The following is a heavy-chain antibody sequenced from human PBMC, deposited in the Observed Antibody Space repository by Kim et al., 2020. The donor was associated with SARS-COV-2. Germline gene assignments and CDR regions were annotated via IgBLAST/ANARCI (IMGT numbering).Heavy chain of an antibody. CDR3: ATPFSTTNFDS. V-gene: IGHV3-23*05. Sequence: GGSLRLSCEVSGFTFSTYTMHWVRQAPGKGLEWVSGITTDSTTYHGSSVMGRFTTSTDNSKNTPHLQMNGLRAADTAVYYCATPFSTTNFDSWGQGTLVT. J-gene: IGHJ4*02. D-gene: IGHD6-13*01. CDR1: GFTFSTYT. CDR2: ITTDSTT.